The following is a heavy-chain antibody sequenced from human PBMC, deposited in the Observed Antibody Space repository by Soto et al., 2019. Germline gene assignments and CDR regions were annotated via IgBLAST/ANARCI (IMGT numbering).Heavy chain of an antibody. V-gene: IGHV3-11*03. J-gene: IGHJ4*02. D-gene: IGHD2-15*01. CDR3: ALPSRLPNY. Sequence: GGSLRLSCVASGFTFTDYYMNWIRQTPGKGLEWLSYISVSGTDTNYAGSVRGRFTIYRDNAKRSIYLQMNSLRVEDTAVYYCALPSRLPNYWGQGTLVTVS. CDR1: GFTFTDYY. CDR2: ISVSGTDT.